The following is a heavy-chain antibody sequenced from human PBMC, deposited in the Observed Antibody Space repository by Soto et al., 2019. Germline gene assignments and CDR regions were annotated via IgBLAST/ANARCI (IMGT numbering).Heavy chain of an antibody. V-gene: IGHV4-31*03. CDR2: IYYSGIT. D-gene: IGHD3-22*01. Sequence: PXESLSLPCTVSGGSMSSGGYYWSWIRQHPGKGLEWIVYIYYSGITYYNPSLKSRVTISVDTSKNQFSLKLSSVTAADTAVYYCARDRGVSGYRWFDTWGQGTLVTVPS. CDR3: ARDRGVSGYRWFDT. CDR1: GGSMSSGGYY. J-gene: IGHJ5*02.